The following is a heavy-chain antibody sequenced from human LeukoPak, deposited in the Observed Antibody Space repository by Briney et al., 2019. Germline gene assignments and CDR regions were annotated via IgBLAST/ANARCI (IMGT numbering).Heavy chain of an antibody. CDR1: GYTFTSYG. V-gene: IGHV1-18*01. J-gene: IGHJ4*02. Sequence: ASVKVSCKASGYTFTSYGISWVRQAPGQGLEWMGWISAYNGNTNYAQKLQGRVTMTTDTSTSTAYMELRSLRSDDTAVYYCARSNYDFWSGYSAPDFDYWGQGTLVTVSS. CDR2: ISAYNGNT. D-gene: IGHD3-3*01. CDR3: ARSNYDFWSGYSAPDFDY.